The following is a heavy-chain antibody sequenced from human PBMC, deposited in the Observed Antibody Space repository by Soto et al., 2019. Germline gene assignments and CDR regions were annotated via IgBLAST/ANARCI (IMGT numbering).Heavy chain of an antibody. CDR2: NYPGDSDT. CDR3: ACRDGYNYAFDI. Sequence: GESLKISCKGSGYSFTSYWIGWVRQMPGKGLEWMRINYPGDSDTRYSLSFQGQVTISADKSISTAYLQWSSLKASYTAMYYCACRDGYNYAFDIWGQGTMVTVSS. J-gene: IGHJ3*02. D-gene: IGHD5-12*01. CDR1: GYSFTSYW. V-gene: IGHV5-51*01.